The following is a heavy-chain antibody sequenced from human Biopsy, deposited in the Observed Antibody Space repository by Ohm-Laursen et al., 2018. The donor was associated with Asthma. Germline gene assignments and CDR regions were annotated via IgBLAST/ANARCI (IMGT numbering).Heavy chain of an antibody. CDR1: GFAVSIDH. Sequence: LRLSCSSSGFAVSIDHMFCVRQAPGNGLECVSVIYSGGTSHTADSVRGRFTISRDYSKNTLYLQMHSLSAEDTAVYYWARGDSSNWSHYYFDYWGQGTLVTVSS. V-gene: IGHV3-53*01. CDR2: IYSGGTS. J-gene: IGHJ4*02. CDR3: ARGDSSNWSHYYFDY. D-gene: IGHD3-22*01.